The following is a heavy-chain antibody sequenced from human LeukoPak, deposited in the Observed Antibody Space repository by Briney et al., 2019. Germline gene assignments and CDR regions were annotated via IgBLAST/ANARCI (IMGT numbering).Heavy chain of an antibody. D-gene: IGHD4-23*01. CDR1: GFTFSSYG. V-gene: IGHV3-33*01. Sequence: GGSLRLSCAASGFTFSSYGMHWVRQAPGKGLEWVAVIWYDGSNKYYADSVKGRFTISRDNSKNTLYLQMNSLRAEDTAVYYCARVLWVKYFDYWGQGTLVTVSS. CDR3: ARVLWVKYFDY. J-gene: IGHJ4*02. CDR2: IWYDGSNK.